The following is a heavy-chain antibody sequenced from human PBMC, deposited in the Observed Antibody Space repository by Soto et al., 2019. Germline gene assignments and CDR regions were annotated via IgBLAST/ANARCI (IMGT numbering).Heavy chain of an antibody. Sequence: EVQLVESGGGLVQPGGSLRLSCAASGFTFSSYWMSWVRQAPGKGLEWVANIKQDGSEKYYVDSVQGRFTISRDNAKNSLYLQMNRLRAEDTAVYYCARVRYPGYCYYYMDVWGKGTTVTVSS. CDR2: IKQDGSEK. CDR3: ARVRYPGYCYYYMDV. D-gene: IGHD1-26*01. J-gene: IGHJ6*03. CDR1: GFTFSSYW. V-gene: IGHV3-7*01.